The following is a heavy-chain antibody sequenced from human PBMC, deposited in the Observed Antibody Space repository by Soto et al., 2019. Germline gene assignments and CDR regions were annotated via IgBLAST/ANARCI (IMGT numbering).Heavy chain of an antibody. Sequence: EVHLLESGGVLVQPGESLRLSCETSGFTFSNCVMTWVRQAPGKGLEWVSVITKTGDTDYADSVKGRFTISRDNSKNTVYLQMNSLRAGDTAVYYCAKGLLNGRWYAADWGQGTLVTVSS. J-gene: IGHJ4*02. V-gene: IGHV3-23*01. D-gene: IGHD6-13*01. CDR2: ITKTGDT. CDR3: AKGLLNGRWYAAD. CDR1: GFTFSNCV.